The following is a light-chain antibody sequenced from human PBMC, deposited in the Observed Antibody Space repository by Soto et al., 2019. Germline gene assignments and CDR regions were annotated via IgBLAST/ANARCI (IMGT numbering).Light chain of an antibody. J-gene: IGKJ3*01. Sequence: EIVLTQSPATLSLSPGERATLSCRASQSVSSYLAWYQQKPGQAPRLLIYDASNRATGIPARFSGSGSGTDFTLTISSLKPEDFAAYYCQQRSNWPPRFTFGPGTKVDIK. CDR1: QSVSSY. CDR2: DAS. V-gene: IGKV3-11*01. CDR3: QQRSNWPPRFT.